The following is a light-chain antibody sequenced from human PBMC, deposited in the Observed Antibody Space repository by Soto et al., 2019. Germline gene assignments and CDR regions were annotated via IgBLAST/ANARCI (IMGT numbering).Light chain of an antibody. CDR2: GAS. CDR1: QNVNNNY. CDR3: QQYGSALLT. Sequence: EIVLTQSPGTLSLSPGERATLSCRASQNVNNNYLAWYQQKPGQAPRLLIYGASRRATDIPDRFSGSGSGTDFTLTISRLEPEDSAVYSCQQYGSALLTFGGGTKVEIK. J-gene: IGKJ4*01. V-gene: IGKV3-20*01.